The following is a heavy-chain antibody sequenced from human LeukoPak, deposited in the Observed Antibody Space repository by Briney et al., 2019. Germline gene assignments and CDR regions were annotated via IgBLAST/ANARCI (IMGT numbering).Heavy chain of an antibody. J-gene: IGHJ3*02. CDR2: IYYSGST. V-gene: IGHV4-59*08. Sequence: PSETLSLTCTVSGGSISGYYCSWIRQPPGKGLEWIGYIYYSGSTDYNPSLKSRVAISVDTSKNQFSLKLSSVTAADTAVYYCARRRTDYQNSHAFDIWGQGTMVTVSS. CDR3: ARRRTDYQNSHAFDI. D-gene: IGHD4/OR15-4a*01. CDR1: GGSISGYY.